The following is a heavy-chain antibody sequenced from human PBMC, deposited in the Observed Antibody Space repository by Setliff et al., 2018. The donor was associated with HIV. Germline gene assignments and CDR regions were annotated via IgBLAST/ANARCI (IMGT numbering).Heavy chain of an antibody. J-gene: IGHJ4*02. CDR3: ARYDGYKVSFDN. D-gene: IGHD5-18*01. Sequence: ETLSLTCGVYGGSLSDYYWNWIRQPPGKGLEWIAEINHSGSTNYNPSLKSRATISVDTSQNQLSLKLSSVTAADTAMYYCARYDGYKVSFDNWGPGTLVTVSP. CDR1: GGSLSDYY. CDR2: INHSGST. V-gene: IGHV4-34*01.